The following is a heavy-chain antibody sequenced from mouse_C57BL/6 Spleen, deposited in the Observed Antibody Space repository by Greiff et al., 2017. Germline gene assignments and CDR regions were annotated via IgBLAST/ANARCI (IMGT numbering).Heavy chain of an antibody. D-gene: IGHD4-1*01. J-gene: IGHJ3*01. CDR1: GYAFSSSW. Sequence: VKLQESGPELVKPGASVKISCKASGYAFSSSWMNWVKQRPGKGLEWIGRIYPGDGDTNYNGKFKGKATLTADKSSSTAYMQLSSLTSEDSAVYFCARKGTGGFAYRGQGTLVTVSA. V-gene: IGHV1-82*01. CDR3: ARKGTGGFAY. CDR2: IYPGDGDT.